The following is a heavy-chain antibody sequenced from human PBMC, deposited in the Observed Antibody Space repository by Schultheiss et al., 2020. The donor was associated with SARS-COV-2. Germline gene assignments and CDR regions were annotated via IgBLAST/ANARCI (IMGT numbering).Heavy chain of an antibody. V-gene: IGHV3-23*01. D-gene: IGHD3-10*01. CDR3: TTVTRRFGELSGLAN. Sequence: GESLKISCAASGFTFSSYAMSWVRQAPGKGLEWVSSISGAGNSTYYADSVKGRFTISRDNSKNTLYLQMNSLRAEDTAVYYCTTVTRRFGELSGLANWGQGTLVTVSS. CDR2: ISGAGNST. J-gene: IGHJ4*02. CDR1: GFTFSSYA.